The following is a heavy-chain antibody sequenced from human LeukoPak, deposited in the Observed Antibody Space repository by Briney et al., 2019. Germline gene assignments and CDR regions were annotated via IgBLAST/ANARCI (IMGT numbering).Heavy chain of an antibody. CDR2: INVGNGDT. CDR1: GHTFTNYA. J-gene: IGHJ4*02. CDR3: ARELRFVVVVAATRRYFDY. Sequence: ASVKVSCKASGHTFTNYAIHWVRQGPGQRLEWVGWINVGNGDTKYSQRFQGRVSFTRDTSASTAYMELSSLRSEDTAVYYCARELRFVVVVAATRRYFDYWGQGTLVTVSS. D-gene: IGHD2-15*01. V-gene: IGHV1-3*01.